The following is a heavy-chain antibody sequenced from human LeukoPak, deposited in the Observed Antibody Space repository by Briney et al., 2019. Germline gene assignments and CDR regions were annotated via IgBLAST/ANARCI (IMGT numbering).Heavy chain of an antibody. CDR3: ARASASWGATDY. Sequence: GGSLRLSCAASGFTVSNNYMTWVRQAPGKGLEWVSVIYMGGGTYYPDSVKGRFTISRDNSKNTLYLQMNSLRAEDTAVYYCARASASWGATDYWGQGTLVTVSS. J-gene: IGHJ4*02. D-gene: IGHD1-26*01. V-gene: IGHV3-66*01. CDR2: IYMGGGT. CDR1: GFTVSNNY.